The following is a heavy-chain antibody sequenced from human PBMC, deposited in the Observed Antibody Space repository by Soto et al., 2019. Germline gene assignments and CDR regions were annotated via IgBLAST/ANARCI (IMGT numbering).Heavy chain of an antibody. V-gene: IGHV3-7*01. CDR2: IKQDGSAK. J-gene: IGHJ4*02. CDR3: AGGGSVL. CDR1: GFSFRSYW. D-gene: IGHD3-16*01. Sequence: EGQLVESGGGLVQPGGSLRLSCAASGFSFRSYWMSWVRQAPGKGLEWVDDIKQDGSAKYYVESVKGRFTISRDNAKNSVYLQMNSLRGEDTAVYYCAGGGSVLWGQGTLVTVSS.